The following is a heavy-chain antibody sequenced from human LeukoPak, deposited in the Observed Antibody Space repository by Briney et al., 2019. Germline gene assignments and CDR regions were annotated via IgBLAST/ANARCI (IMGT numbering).Heavy chain of an antibody. CDR3: ARHAPYYYDSSGNYGMDV. J-gene: IGHJ6*02. D-gene: IGHD3-22*01. V-gene: IGHV1-69*13. CDR1: GGTFSSYA. CDR2: IIPIFGTA. Sequence: GASVKVSCKASGGTFSSYAISWVRQAPGQGLEWMGGIIPIFGTANYAQKFQGRVTITADESTSTAYMELSSLRSEDTAVYYCARHAPYYYDSSGNYGMDVWGQGTTVTVSS.